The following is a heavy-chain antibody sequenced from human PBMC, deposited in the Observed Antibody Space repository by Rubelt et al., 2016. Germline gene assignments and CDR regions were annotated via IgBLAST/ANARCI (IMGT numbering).Heavy chain of an antibody. D-gene: IGHD3/OR15-3a*01. Sequence: EVQLVESGGGLVKPGGSLRLSCAASGFTFSDAWMTWVRQAPGKGLEWVANIKQDGSESYYVDSVKGRFTISRDNDKNSVYLQKNGLRAEDTSVYYCAREEDSMDVWGQGTTGTVSS. CDR1: GFTFSDAW. J-gene: IGHJ6*02. CDR2: IKQDGSES. CDR3: AREEDSMDV. V-gene: IGHV3-7*01.